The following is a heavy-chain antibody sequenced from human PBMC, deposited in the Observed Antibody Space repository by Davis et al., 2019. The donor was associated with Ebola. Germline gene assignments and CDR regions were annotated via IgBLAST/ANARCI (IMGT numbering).Heavy chain of an antibody. CDR2: IKQDGSEK. D-gene: IGHD1-26*01. V-gene: IGHV3-7*01. Sequence: GESLKISCAASGFTSSSYWMSRVRQAPGKGLEWVANIKQDGSEKYYVDSVKGRFTISRDNAKNSLYLQMNSLRAEDTAVYYCAREKGDYYYYYGMDVWGKGTTVTVSS. J-gene: IGHJ6*04. CDR3: AREKGDYYYYYGMDV. CDR1: GFTSSSYW.